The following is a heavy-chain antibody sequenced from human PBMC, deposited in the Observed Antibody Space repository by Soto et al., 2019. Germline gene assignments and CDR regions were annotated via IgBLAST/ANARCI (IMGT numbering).Heavy chain of an antibody. Sequence: SETLSLTCTVSGGSISSSSYYWGWIRQPPGKGLEWIGSIYYSGSTYYNPSLKSRVTISVDTSKNQFSLKLSSVTAADTAVYYCASSYYYGSGSYYYWGQGTLVTVSS. CDR2: IYYSGST. CDR3: ASSYYYGSGSYYY. D-gene: IGHD3-10*01. J-gene: IGHJ4*02. CDR1: GGSISSSSYY. V-gene: IGHV4-39*01.